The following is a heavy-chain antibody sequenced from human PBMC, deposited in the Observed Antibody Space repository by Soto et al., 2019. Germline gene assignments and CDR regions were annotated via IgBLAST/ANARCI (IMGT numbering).Heavy chain of an antibody. V-gene: IGHV3-33*01. D-gene: IGHD6-13*01. CDR3: ARGFRSIAAAGTWSEYFQH. J-gene: IGHJ1*01. Sequence: GGSLRLSCAASGFTFSSYGMHWVRQAPGKGLEWVAVIWYDGSNKYYADSVKGRFTISRDNSKNTLYLQMNSLRAEDTAVYYCARGFRSIAAAGTWSEYFQHWGQGTLVTVSS. CDR2: IWYDGSNK. CDR1: GFTFSSYG.